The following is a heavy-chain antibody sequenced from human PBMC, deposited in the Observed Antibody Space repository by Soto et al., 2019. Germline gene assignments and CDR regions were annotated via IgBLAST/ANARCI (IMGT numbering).Heavy chain of an antibody. J-gene: IGHJ4*02. V-gene: IGHV3-66*01. CDR3: ARDLSPFDSSVRYFDY. Sequence: PGGSLRLSCAASGFTFSTYAMAWVRQAPGKGLEWVSVLYSGGSTYYADSVKGRFTISRDNSKNTLYLQMNSLRAEDTAVYYCARDLSPFDSSVRYFDYWGQGTLVTVSS. CDR1: GFTFSTYA. CDR2: LYSGGST. D-gene: IGHD3-22*01.